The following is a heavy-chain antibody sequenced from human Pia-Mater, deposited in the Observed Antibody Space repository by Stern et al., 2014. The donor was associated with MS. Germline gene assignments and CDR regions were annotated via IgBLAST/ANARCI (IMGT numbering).Heavy chain of an antibody. CDR2: FDPEDGET. J-gene: IGHJ2*01. CDR1: GYTLTELS. V-gene: IGHV1-24*01. CDR3: AGMVRDDWYFDL. D-gene: IGHD3-10*01. Sequence: VQLVESGAEVKKPGASVKVSCKVSGYTLTELSMHWVGQAPGKGLEWMGGFDPEDGETIYAQKFQGRVTMTEDTSTDTAYMELSSLRSEDTAVYYCAGMVRDDWYFDLWGRGTLVTVSS.